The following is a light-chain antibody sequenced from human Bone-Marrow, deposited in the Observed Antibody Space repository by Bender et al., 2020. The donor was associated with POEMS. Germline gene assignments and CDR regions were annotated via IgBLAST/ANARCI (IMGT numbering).Light chain of an antibody. Sequence: SYVVAQPPSVSVAPGQTATITCTGDNFGRQNVHWYQQKASQAPVVVVHDNFVRPSEIPERFSGSKSGRTATLTISSVEAGDEADYYCQVWHIPSRHQIFGGGTKLTVL. J-gene: IGLJ2*01. CDR3: QVWHIPSRHQI. V-gene: IGLV3-21*02. CDR2: DNF. CDR1: NFGRQN.